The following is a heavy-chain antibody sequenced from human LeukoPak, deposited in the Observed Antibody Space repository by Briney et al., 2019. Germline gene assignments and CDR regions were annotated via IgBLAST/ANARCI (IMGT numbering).Heavy chain of an antibody. V-gene: IGHV4-59*01. CDR2: IYYSGST. J-gene: IGHJ3*02. D-gene: IGHD3-16*01. Sequence: PSETLSLTCTVSGGSISSYYWSWIRQPPGKGLEWIGYIYYSGSTNYNPSLKSRATISVDTSKNHFSLKLSSVTAADTAVYYCARVFYVWGSYSSSAGAFDIWGQGTMVTVSS. CDR3: ARVFYVWGSYSSSAGAFDI. CDR1: GGSISSYY.